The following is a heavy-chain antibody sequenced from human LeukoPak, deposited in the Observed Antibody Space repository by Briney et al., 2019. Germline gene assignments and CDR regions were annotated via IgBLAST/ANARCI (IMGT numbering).Heavy chain of an antibody. CDR3: AKGEDGDYADAFDI. CDR1: GFTFSSYG. CDR2: ISYDGSNK. J-gene: IGHJ3*02. V-gene: IGHV3-30*18. Sequence: QTGGSLRLSCAASGFTFSSYGMHRVRQAPGKGLEWVAVISYDGSNKYYADSVKGRFTISRDNSKNTLYLQMNSLRAEDTAVYYCAKGEDGDYADAFDIWGQGTMVTVSS. D-gene: IGHD4-17*01.